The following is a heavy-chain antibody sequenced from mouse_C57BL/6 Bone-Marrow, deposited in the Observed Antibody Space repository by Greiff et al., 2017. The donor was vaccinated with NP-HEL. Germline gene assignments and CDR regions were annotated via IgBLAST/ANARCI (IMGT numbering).Heavy chain of an antibody. CDR1: GYTFTSYW. J-gene: IGHJ1*03. CDR2: IDPSDSYT. Sequence: VQLQQPGAELVMPGASVKLSCKASGYTFTSYWMHWVKQRPGQGLEWIGEIDPSDSYTNSNQKFKGKFTLTVDKSSSTAYMQLSSLTSEDSAVYYCARQGITTVPYWYFDVWGTGTTVTGSS. D-gene: IGHD1-1*01. CDR3: ARQGITTVPYWYFDV. V-gene: IGHV1-69*01.